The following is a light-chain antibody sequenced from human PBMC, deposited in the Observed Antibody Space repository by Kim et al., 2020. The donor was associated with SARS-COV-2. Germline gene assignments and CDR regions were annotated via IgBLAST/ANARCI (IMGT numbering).Light chain of an antibody. Sequence: DIQMTQSPSSVSASVGDSGTITCRASQGISWHLAWYQQHPGEAPQLLIYAASSLQSGVPARFSGSGSGTNFALTITSLQPQDFATYFCQRTDKFQLTFGGGTKVDIK. CDR1: QGISWH. CDR2: AAS. J-gene: IGKJ4*01. CDR3: QRTDKFQLT. V-gene: IGKV1D-12*01.